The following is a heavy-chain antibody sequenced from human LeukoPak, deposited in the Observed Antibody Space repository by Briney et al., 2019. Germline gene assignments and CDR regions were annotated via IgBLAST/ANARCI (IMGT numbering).Heavy chain of an antibody. CDR3: AKVGDSSGGYYYYMDV. V-gene: IGHV3-23*01. Sequence: SGGSLRLSCAASGFTFSSFAMNLVRQAPGKGLEWVSVVSGSGGTTYYADSVKGRFTISRDNSKNTLYLQMNSLRAEDTAVYYCAKVGDSSGGYYYYMDVWGKGTTVTVSS. CDR1: GFTFSSFA. CDR2: VSGSGGTT. D-gene: IGHD3-22*01. J-gene: IGHJ6*03.